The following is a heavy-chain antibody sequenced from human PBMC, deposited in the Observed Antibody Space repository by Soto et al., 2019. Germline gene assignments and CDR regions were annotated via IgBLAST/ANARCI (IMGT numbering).Heavy chain of an antibody. V-gene: IGHV1-24*01. D-gene: IGHD3-9*01. CDR2: FDPEDGET. CDR1: GYTLTELS. J-gene: IGHJ6*03. CDR3: ATAVLRYFDHYYYMDV. Sequence: PSVKVSCKVSGYTLTELSMHWVRQAPGKGLEWMGGFDPEDGETIYAQKFQGRVTMTEDTSTDTAYMELSSLRSEDTAVYYCATAVLRYFDHYYYMDVWGKGTTVTVSS.